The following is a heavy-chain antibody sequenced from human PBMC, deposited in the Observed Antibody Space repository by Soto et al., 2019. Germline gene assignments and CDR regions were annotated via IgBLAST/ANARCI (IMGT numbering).Heavy chain of an antibody. J-gene: IGHJ4*02. Sequence: GGSLRLSCSASGFTFRGYAMHWVRQGPGKGLEHVSSISSRGDSTFYADSVKGRFTISRDNSRSTLHLQMNNLRTEDTAIYYCVVEYDFWSGDYRPTPKFDSWGLGTLVTVSS. CDR1: GFTFRGYA. V-gene: IGHV3-64D*06. D-gene: IGHD3-3*01. CDR2: ISSRGDST. CDR3: VVEYDFWSGDYRPTPKFDS.